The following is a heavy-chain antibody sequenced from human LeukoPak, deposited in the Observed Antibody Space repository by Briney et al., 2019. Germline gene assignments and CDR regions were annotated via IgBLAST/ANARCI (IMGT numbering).Heavy chain of an antibody. Sequence: SETLSLTCTVSGGSISSSSYYWGWIRQPPGKGLEWIGSIYYSGSTYYNPSLKSRVTISVDTSKNQFSLKLSSVTAADTAVYCCARWTLGIVGANQAFDIWGQGTMVTVSS. D-gene: IGHD1-26*01. CDR3: ARWTLGIVGANQAFDI. CDR1: GGSISSSSYY. V-gene: IGHV4-39*01. CDR2: IYYSGST. J-gene: IGHJ3*02.